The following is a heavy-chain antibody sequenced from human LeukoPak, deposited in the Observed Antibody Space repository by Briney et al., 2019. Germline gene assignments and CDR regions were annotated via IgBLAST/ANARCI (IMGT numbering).Heavy chain of an antibody. Sequence: GGSLRLSCAASGFTVSSNYMSWVRQAPGKGLEXXSVIYSGGSTYYADSVKGRFTISRDNSKNTLYLQMNSLRAEGTAVYYCARGANYDYVWGSYRPQGYYYYYGMDVWGQGTTVTVSS. CDR2: IYSGGST. CDR1: GFTVSSNY. J-gene: IGHJ6*02. V-gene: IGHV3-53*01. D-gene: IGHD3-16*02. CDR3: ARGANYDYVWGSYRPQGYYYYYGMDV.